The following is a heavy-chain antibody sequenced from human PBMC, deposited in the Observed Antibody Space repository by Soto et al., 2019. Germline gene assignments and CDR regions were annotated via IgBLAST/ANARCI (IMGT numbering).Heavy chain of an antibody. J-gene: IGHJ4*02. Sequence: QMTLKESGPTLVKPTQTLTLTCTFSGFSLSASGVGVGWIRQPPGKALEWLALIYWNDDKRYSPSLKSRLTITKDASKDQVVLTMTNMDPMDTATYYCAHRRYDFWSGYYGGGGTSFDSWGQGTLVTVSS. CDR1: GFSLSASGVG. CDR2: IYWNDDK. V-gene: IGHV2-5*01. D-gene: IGHD3-3*01. CDR3: AHRRYDFWSGYYGGGGTSFDS.